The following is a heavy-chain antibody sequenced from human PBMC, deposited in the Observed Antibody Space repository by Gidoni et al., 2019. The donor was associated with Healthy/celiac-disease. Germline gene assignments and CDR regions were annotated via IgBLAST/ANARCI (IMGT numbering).Heavy chain of an antibody. D-gene: IGHD3-10*01. CDR1: GYTFTSYA. Sequence: QVQLVQSGAKLKKPGASVKVSCKASGYTFTSYAMHWVRQAPGQRLEWMGWINAGNGNTKYSQKFQGRVTITRDTSASTAYMELSSLRSEDTAVYYCALEYYYAAGYYYGMDVWGQGTTVTVSS. CDR2: INAGNGNT. CDR3: ALEYYYAAGYYYGMDV. J-gene: IGHJ6*02. V-gene: IGHV1-3*01.